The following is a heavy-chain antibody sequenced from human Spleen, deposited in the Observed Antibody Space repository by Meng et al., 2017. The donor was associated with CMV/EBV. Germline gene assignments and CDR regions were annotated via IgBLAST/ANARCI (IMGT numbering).Heavy chain of an antibody. V-gene: IGHV3-74*01. CDR2: IDRDGGRI. CDR1: GFTFSTYG. D-gene: IGHD7-27*01. Sequence: GESLKISCVGSGFTFSTYGMTWVRQAPGEGPVWVSRIDRDGGRIGYADFVKGRFTISRDNAKNTLYLEMNSLSAEDTAVYYCASGIRLTGDWGQGTLVTVSS. J-gene: IGHJ4*02. CDR3: ASGIRLTGD.